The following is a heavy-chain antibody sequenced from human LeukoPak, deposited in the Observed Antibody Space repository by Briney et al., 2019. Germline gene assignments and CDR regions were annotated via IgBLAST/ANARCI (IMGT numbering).Heavy chain of an antibody. CDR3: ARGAPMAVTPPFDY. CDR1: GGSFSGYY. J-gene: IGHJ4*02. D-gene: IGHD2-21*02. Sequence: ASETLSLTCAVYGGSFSGYYWSWIRQPPGKGLEWIGEINHSGSTNYNPSLKSRVTISVDTSKNQFSLKLSSVTAADTAVYYCARGAPMAVTPPFDYWGQGTLVTVSS. CDR2: INHSGST. V-gene: IGHV4-34*01.